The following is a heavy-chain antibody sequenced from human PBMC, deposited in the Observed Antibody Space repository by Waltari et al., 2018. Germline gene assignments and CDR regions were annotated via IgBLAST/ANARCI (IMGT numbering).Heavy chain of an antibody. CDR2: SRTEASDT. V-gene: IGHV3-74*03. D-gene: IGHD1-1*01. CDR3: ARVSRRTYRSPVPGRHYYYGMDV. J-gene: IGHJ6*02. Sequence: EEQLVESGGGLVQPGDSLRLSCAASGFTFSSFWMTWVRHAPGRGPLAGLRSRTEASDTTYADSVKGRFTIARDNARNTLYLQMNRLRAEDTAVYFCARVSRRTYRSPVPGRHYYYGMDVWGQGTTVTVSS. CDR1: GFTFSSFW.